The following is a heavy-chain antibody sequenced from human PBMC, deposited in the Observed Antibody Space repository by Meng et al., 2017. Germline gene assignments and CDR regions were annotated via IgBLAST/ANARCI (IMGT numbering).Heavy chain of an antibody. D-gene: IGHD2-2*01. V-gene: IGHV1-8*03. Sequence: ASVKVSCKASGYTFTSYDINWVRQATGQGLEWMGWMNPNSGNTGYAQKFQGRVTITRNTSISTAYMELSSLRSEDTAVYYCARTGYCSSTSCYGPRDYYYYYGMDVWGQGTTVTVLL. J-gene: IGHJ6*02. CDR1: GYTFTSYD. CDR3: ARTGYCSSTSCYGPRDYYYYYGMDV. CDR2: MNPNSGNT.